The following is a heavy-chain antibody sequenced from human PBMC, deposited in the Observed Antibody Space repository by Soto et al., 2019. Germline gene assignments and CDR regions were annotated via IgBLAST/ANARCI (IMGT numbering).Heavy chain of an antibody. V-gene: IGHV3-30-3*01. CDR2: ISYDGSNK. Sequence: QVQLVESGGGVVQPGRSLRLSCAASGFTFSSYAMHWVRQAPGKGLEWVAVISYDGSNKYYADSVKGRFTISRDNSKNTLYLQMNSLRAEDTAVYYCARARMIVVVYYYFDYWGQGTLVTVSS. CDR1: GFTFSSYA. CDR3: ARARMIVVVYYYFDY. J-gene: IGHJ4*02. D-gene: IGHD3-22*01.